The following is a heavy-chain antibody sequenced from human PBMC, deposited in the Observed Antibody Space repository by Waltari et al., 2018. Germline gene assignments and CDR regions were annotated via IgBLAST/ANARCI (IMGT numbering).Heavy chain of an antibody. CDR1: GGPFSRVG. D-gene: IGHD5-12*01. J-gene: IGHJ3*01. CDR3: ARRVSTKGAFEV. V-gene: IGHV1-69*02. CDR2: IIPMPGIT. Sequence: QVQLVQSGAEVKQPGSSVMVSCRSSGGPFSRVGLHWLRQAPGQGLGWMGKIIPMPGITDYEQKFQGRLRITADRSTTTGYMELRSLGSEDTAIYYCARRVSTKGAFEVWGRGTLVTVSP.